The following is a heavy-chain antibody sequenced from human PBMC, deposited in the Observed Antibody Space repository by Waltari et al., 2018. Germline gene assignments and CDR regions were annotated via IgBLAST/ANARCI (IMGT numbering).Heavy chain of an antibody. Sequence: QVQLAQSGAEVKKPGASVKVSCTASGYTFTTYDINCVRQAPGQGLEWMGWMNPDSGNTGYAQKFQGRVTMTRNTAISTAYMELSRLRSEDTDVYYCARGAYINLVRGVVVSDSWFDSWGQGTLVTVSS. CDR3: ARGAYINLVRGVVVSDSWFDS. CDR2: MNPDSGNT. J-gene: IGHJ5*01. D-gene: IGHD3-10*01. CDR1: GYTFTTYD. V-gene: IGHV1-8*01.